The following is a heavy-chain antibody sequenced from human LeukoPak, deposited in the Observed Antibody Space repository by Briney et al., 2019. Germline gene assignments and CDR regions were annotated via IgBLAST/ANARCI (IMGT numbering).Heavy chain of an antibody. J-gene: IGHJ4*02. CDR1: GFTFNSYV. D-gene: IGHD5-18*01. CDR2: ISGSGGST. CDR3: AVDTAMGDY. V-gene: IGHV3-23*01. Sequence: GGSLRLSCEASGFTFNSYVMSWVRQAPGKGLEWVSGISGSGGSTYYADSVKGRFTISRDNSKNTMYLQMSSLRAEDTAVYYCAVDTAMGDYWGQGTLVTVSS.